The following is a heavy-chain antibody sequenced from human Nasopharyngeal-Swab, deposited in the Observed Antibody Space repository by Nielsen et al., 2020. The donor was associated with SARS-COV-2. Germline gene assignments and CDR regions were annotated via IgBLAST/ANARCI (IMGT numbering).Heavy chain of an antibody. D-gene: IGHD2-15*01. Sequence: GGSLRLSCAASGFTFSTYWMHWVRQPPGKGLLWVSRIDTDGTIKDYADSVKGRFTISRDNAKNTLYLQMNSLRAEDTAVYYCARDVGGRDNYWGQGALVTVSS. CDR3: ARDVGGRDNY. CDR2: IDTDGTIK. CDR1: GFTFSTYW. V-gene: IGHV3-74*01. J-gene: IGHJ4*02.